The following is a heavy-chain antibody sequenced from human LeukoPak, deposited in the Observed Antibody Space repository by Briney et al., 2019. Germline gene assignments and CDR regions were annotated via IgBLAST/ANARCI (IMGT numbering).Heavy chain of an antibody. CDR3: ARETSLEYQRPRRNYYYYMDV. J-gene: IGHJ6*03. CDR1: GGTFSSYA. V-gene: IGHV1-69*06. Sequence: GASVKVSCKASGGTFSSYAISWVRQAPGQGLEWMGGIIPIFGTANYAQKFQGRVTITADKSTSTAYMELSSLRSEDTAVYYCARETSLEYQRPRRNYYYYMDVWGKGTTVTVSS. D-gene: IGHD2-2*01. CDR2: IIPIFGTA.